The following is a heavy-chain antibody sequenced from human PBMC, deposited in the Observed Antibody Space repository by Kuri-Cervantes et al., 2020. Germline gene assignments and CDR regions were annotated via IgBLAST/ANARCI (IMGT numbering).Heavy chain of an antibody. Sequence: LSLTCAASGFTFSSYSMNWVRQAPGKGLEWVSYISSSSSTIYYADSVKGRFTISRDNAKNSLYLQMNSLRDEDTAVYYCAQRNYYYYYGMDVWGQGTTVTVSS. CDR3: AQRNYYYYYGMDV. CDR2: ISSSSSTI. CDR1: GFTFSSYS. J-gene: IGHJ6*02. V-gene: IGHV3-48*02.